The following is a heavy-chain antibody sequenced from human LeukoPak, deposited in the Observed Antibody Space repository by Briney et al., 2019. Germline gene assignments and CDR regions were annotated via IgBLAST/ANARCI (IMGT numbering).Heavy chain of an antibody. Sequence: PGGSLRLSCAASGFTFSSYGMHWVRQAPGKGLEWVAGISYDGSNKYYADSVKGRFTISRDNSKNTLYLQMNSLRAEDTAVYYCVIVGATVQRRGTEYYFDYWGQGTLVTVSS. V-gene: IGHV3-30*03. CDR1: GFTFSSYG. D-gene: IGHD1-26*01. CDR2: ISYDGSNK. CDR3: VIVGATVQRRGTEYYFDY. J-gene: IGHJ4*02.